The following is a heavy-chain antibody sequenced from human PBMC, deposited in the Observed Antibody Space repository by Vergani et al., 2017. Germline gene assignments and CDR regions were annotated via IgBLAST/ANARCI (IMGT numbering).Heavy chain of an antibody. J-gene: IGHJ4*02. CDR1: GFTFGYYA. CDR2: IRSKAYGQAT. CDR3: TRDRLDDSYAYFDY. D-gene: IGHD3-16*01. V-gene: IGHV3-49*03. Sequence: EVQLVESGGDLVQPGRSLRLSCTASGFTFGYYAMDWFRQAPGQGLEWVGGIRSKAYGQATLYAASVKGRFTISRDDSKSIAYLQMNNLQTEDTAMYYCTRDRLDDSYAYFDYWGQGTLVTVSP.